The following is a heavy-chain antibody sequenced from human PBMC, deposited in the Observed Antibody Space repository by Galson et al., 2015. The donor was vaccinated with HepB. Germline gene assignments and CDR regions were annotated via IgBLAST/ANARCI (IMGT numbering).Heavy chain of an antibody. D-gene: IGHD3-22*01. Sequence: ETLSLTCAVSGDSISSSIDYWWGWVRQSPGEGLEWIGSINYRGTTYYNPSVESRVSVSVDTSKNQFSLKLSSVTAADTAVYYCARDLRYYDSRGLLGYWGQGTLVTVSS. J-gene: IGHJ4*02. V-gene: IGHV4-39*07. CDR1: GDSISSSIDY. CDR3: ARDLRYYDSRGLLGY. CDR2: INYRGTT.